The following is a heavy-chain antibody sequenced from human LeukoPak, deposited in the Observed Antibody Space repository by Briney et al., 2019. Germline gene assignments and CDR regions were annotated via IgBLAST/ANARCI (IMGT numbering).Heavy chain of an antibody. J-gene: IGHJ3*02. V-gene: IGHV3-9*01. D-gene: IGHD3-22*01. CDR3: ARDRYYYDSSGYQSRVEAFDI. Sequence: QSGGSLRLSCAASGFTFDDYAMRWVRQAPGKGLEWVSGISWSSGSIGYADSVKGRFTISRDNAKNSLYLQMNSLRAEDTAVYYCARDRYYYDSSGYQSRVEAFDIWGQGTMVTVSS. CDR1: GFTFDDYA. CDR2: ISWSSGSI.